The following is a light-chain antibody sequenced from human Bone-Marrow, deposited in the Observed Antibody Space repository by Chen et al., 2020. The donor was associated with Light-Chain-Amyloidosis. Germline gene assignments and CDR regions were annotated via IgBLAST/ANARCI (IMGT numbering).Light chain of an antibody. V-gene: IGLV3-21*02. CDR3: QVWDRSSDRPV. J-gene: IGLJ3*02. Sequence: SYVLTQPSSVSVAPGQTATIACGGNNIGSTSVHWYQQTPGQAPLLVVYDDSDRPSGIPGRLCGSNSGIPATLTSSRVEAGDEADYYCQVWDRSSDRPVFGGGTKLTVL. CDR2: DDS. CDR1: NIGSTS.